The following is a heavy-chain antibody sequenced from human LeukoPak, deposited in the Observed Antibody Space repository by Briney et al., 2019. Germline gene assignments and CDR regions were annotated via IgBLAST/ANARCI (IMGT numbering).Heavy chain of an antibody. Sequence: ASVKVSCKASGYTFTGYYMHWVRQAPGQGLEWMGWINPNSGGTNYAQKFQGRVTMTRDTSISTAYMELSRLRSDDTAVYYCARVRVRGIALYYMDVWGKGTTVTVSS. D-gene: IGHD3-10*01. CDR1: GYTFTGYY. J-gene: IGHJ6*03. V-gene: IGHV1-2*02. CDR2: INPNSGGT. CDR3: ARVRVRGIALYYMDV.